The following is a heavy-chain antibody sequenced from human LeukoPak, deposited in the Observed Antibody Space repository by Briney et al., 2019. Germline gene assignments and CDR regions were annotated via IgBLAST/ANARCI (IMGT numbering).Heavy chain of an antibody. CDR3: ARAASLESSGWYVSDY. D-gene: IGHD6-19*01. CDR2: INPSGGST. CDR1: GYTFTSYY. J-gene: IGHJ4*02. Sequence: GASVQVSCKTAGYTFTSYYMHWLRQAPGQELEGMGIINPSGGSTSYAQKFQGRVTMTRDTSTSTVYMELSSLRSEDTAVYYCARAASLESSGWYVSDYWGQGTLVTVSS. V-gene: IGHV1-46*01.